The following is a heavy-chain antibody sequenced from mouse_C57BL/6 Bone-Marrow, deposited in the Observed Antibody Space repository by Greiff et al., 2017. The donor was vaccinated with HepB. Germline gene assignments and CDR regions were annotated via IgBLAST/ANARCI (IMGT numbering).Heavy chain of an antibody. CDR1: GYTFTSYW. V-gene: IGHV1-59*01. Sequence: QVQLQQSGAELVRPGTSVKLSCKASGYTFTSYWMHWVKQRPGQGLEWIGVIDPSDSYTNYNQKFKGKATLTVDTSSSTAYMQLSSLTSEDSAVYYCARGGNYYGSTSYFDYWGQGTTLTVSS. J-gene: IGHJ2*01. CDR3: ARGGNYYGSTSYFDY. D-gene: IGHD1-1*01. CDR2: IDPSDSYT.